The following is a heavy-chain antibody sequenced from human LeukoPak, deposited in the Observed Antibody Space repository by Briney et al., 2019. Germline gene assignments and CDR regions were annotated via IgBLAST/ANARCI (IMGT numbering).Heavy chain of an antibody. D-gene: IGHD1-26*01. CDR2: ISYDGSNK. V-gene: IGHV3-30*18. CDR3: AKGGWGSYSTSYFDY. CDR1: GFTFSSYG. Sequence: GRSLRLSCAASGFTFSSYGLHWVRQAPGKGLEWVAVISYDGSNKYYADSVKGRFTISRDNSKNTLYLQMNSLRAEDTAVYYCAKGGWGSYSTSYFDYWGQGTLVTVSS. J-gene: IGHJ4*02.